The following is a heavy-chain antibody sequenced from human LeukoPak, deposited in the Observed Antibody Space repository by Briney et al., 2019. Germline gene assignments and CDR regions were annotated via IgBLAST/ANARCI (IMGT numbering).Heavy chain of an antibody. CDR2: IDPKSGST. Sequence: ASVKVSCKASAYTFSNYLIHWVRQAPGQGLEWMGMIDPKSGSTDYTQKFQGRDSMTRDTSTSTVYMELSSLRSEDTAVYYCARDLGLRGVTNWFDPWGQGTLVTVSS. J-gene: IGHJ5*02. V-gene: IGHV1-46*01. CDR3: ARDLGLRGVTNWFDP. D-gene: IGHD3-10*01. CDR1: AYTFSNYL.